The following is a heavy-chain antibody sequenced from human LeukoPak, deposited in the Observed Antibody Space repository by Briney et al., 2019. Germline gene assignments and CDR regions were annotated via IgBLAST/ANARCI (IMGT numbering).Heavy chain of an antibody. CDR1: GFTFSIYW. J-gene: IGHJ4*02. V-gene: IGHV3-7*05. CDR3: ARGGDYLDF. CDR2: IKQDGSEK. Sequence: GGSLRLSCAASGFTFSIYWMSWVRQAPGKGLEWMANIKQDGSEKYYVDSVKGRFTISRDNANNSLYLQMNSLRAEDTAVYYCARGGDYLDFWGQGTLVTVSS.